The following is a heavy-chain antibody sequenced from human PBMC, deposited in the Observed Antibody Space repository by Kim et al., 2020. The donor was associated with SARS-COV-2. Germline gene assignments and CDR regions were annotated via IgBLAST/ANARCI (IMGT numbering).Heavy chain of an antibody. V-gene: IGHV4-39*01. D-gene: IGHD3-10*01. CDR3: ARQSITTLINWFDP. CDR2: IYYSGST. CDR1: GGSIGSSTYY. J-gene: IGHJ5*02. Sequence: SETLSLTCTVSGGSIGSSTYYWGWIRQPPGKGLEWIGNIYYSGSTFYNPSLKSRVTISVDTSKNQFSLKLSSVTAADTAVYYCARQSITTLINWFDPWGQGTLVTVSS.